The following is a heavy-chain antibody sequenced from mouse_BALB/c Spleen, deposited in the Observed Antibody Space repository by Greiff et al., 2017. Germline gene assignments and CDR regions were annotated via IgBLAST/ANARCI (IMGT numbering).Heavy chain of an antibody. J-gene: IGHJ2*01. CDR2: INPSNGGT. CDR1: GYTFTSYY. Sequence: VQLQQPGAELVKPGASVKLSCKASGYTFTSYYMYWVKQRPGQGLEWIGGINPSNGGTNFNEKFKSKATLTVDKSSSTAYMQLSSLTSEDSAVYYCTRWLLDGGFDYWGQGTTLTVSS. CDR3: TRWLLDGGFDY. D-gene: IGHD2-3*01. V-gene: IGHV1S81*02.